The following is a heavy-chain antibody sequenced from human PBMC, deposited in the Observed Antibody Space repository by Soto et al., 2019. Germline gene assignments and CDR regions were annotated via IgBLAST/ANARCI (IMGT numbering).Heavy chain of an antibody. CDR1: GDSVSSNTAA. D-gene: IGHD6-19*01. Sequence: SQTLSLTCAISGDSVSSNTAAWNWIRSSPSRGLEWLGRTYYRSNWRHDYAVSVKSRITVNPDTSKNHFSLQLNSVTPDDTAVYYCARGVAGSGFDLWGQGTMVTVYS. V-gene: IGHV6-1*01. J-gene: IGHJ4*02. CDR3: ARGVAGSGFDL. CDR2: TYYRSNWRH.